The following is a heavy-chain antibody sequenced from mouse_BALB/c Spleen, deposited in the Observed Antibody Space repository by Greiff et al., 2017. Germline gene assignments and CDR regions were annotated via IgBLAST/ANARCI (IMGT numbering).Heavy chain of an antibody. D-gene: IGHD2-2*01. CDR2: ISSGGSYT. Sequence: EVQLVESGGGLVKPGGSLKLSCAASGFTFSSYTMSWVRQTPEKRLEWVATISSGGSYTYYPDSVKGRFTISRDNAKNTLYLQMSSLKSEDTAMYYCTREGLRRGGYAMDYWGQGTSVTVSS. J-gene: IGHJ4*01. CDR1: GFTFSSYT. CDR3: TREGLRRGGYAMDY. V-gene: IGHV5-6-4*01.